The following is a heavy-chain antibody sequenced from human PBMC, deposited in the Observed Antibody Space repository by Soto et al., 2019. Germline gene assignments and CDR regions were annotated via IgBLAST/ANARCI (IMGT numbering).Heavy chain of an antibody. CDR1: GGPISSSSYY. Sequence: SETLSLTCTVSGGPISSSSYYWGWIRQPPGKGLEWIGSIYYSGSTYYNPSLKSRVTISVDTSKNQFSLKLSSVTAADTAVYYCASLNSYDYIWGSYRYYFDYWGQGTLVTVSS. J-gene: IGHJ4*02. D-gene: IGHD3-16*02. CDR2: IYYSGST. CDR3: ASLNSYDYIWGSYRYYFDY. V-gene: IGHV4-39*01.